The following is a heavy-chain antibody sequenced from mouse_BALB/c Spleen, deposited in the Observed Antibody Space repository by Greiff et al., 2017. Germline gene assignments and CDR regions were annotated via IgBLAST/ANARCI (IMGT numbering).Heavy chain of an antibody. CDR2: ISSGGST. Sequence: EVKLVESGGGLVKPGGSLTLSCAASGFTFSSYAMSWVRQTPEKRLEWVASISSGGSTYYPDSVKGRFTISRDNARNILYLQMSSLRSEDTAMYYCARDGYYWYFDVWGAGTTVTVSS. CDR1: GFTFSSYA. J-gene: IGHJ1*01. D-gene: IGHD2-2*01. V-gene: IGHV5-6-5*01. CDR3: ARDGYYWYFDV.